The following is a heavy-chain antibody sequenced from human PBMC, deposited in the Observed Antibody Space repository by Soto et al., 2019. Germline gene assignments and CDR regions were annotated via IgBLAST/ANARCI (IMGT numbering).Heavy chain of an antibody. CDR2: INHSGST. CDR1: GGSFSGYY. V-gene: IGHV4-34*01. CDR3: AREGTARNFDY. J-gene: IGHJ4*02. Sequence: QVQLQQWGAGLLKPSETLSLTCAVYGGSFSGYYWSWIRQPPGTGLEWIGEINHSGSTNYNPSLKSRVTISVDTSQNKFSLKMSSVTAAEAAVYCCAREGTARNFDYGGQGTLVTVSS. D-gene: IGHD5-18*01.